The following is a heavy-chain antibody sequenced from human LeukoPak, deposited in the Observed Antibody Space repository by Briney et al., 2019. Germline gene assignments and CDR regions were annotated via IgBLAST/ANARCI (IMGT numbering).Heavy chain of an antibody. Sequence: GGSLRLSCAASGFTFSDYYMSWIRQAPGKGLEWVSYISSSGSTIYYADSVKGRFTISRDNAKNSLYLQMDSLRAEDTAVYYCARGHDHYYYDSSGYFGYWGQGTLVTVSS. J-gene: IGHJ4*02. D-gene: IGHD3-22*01. V-gene: IGHV3-11*01. CDR2: ISSSGSTI. CDR3: ARGHDHYYYDSSGYFGY. CDR1: GFTFSDYY.